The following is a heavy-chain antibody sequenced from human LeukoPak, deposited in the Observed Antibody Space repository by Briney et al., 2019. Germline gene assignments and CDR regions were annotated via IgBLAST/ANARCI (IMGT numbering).Heavy chain of an antibody. CDR3: ARVRYSSSWYYYYGMDV. V-gene: IGHV3-30-3*01. D-gene: IGHD6-13*01. Sequence: GGSLRLSCAASGFTFSSYAMHWVRQAPGKGLEWVAVISYDGSNKYYADSVKGRFTISRDNSKNTLYLQMNSLRAEDTAVYYCARVRYSSSWYYYYGMDVWGQGTTVTVSS. CDR1: GFTFSSYA. CDR2: ISYDGSNK. J-gene: IGHJ6*02.